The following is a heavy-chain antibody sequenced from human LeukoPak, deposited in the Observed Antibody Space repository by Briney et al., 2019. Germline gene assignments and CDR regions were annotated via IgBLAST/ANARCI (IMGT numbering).Heavy chain of an antibody. D-gene: IGHD2-2*01. CDR2: IYSGGST. V-gene: IGHV3-53*01. CDR3: ARVHCSSTSCPIDY. CDR1: GFTVSSNY. J-gene: IGHJ4*02. Sequence: GGSLRLSCAASGFTVSSNYMSWVRQAPGKGLEWVSVIYSGGSTYYADSVKGRFTISRDNSKNTLYLQMNSLRAEDTAVYYCARVHCSSTSCPIDYLGQGTLVTVSS.